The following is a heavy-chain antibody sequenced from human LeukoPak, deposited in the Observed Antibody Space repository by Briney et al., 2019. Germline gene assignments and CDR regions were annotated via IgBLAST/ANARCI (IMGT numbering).Heavy chain of an antibody. CDR1: GFTFDDYG. Sequence: PGGSLRLSCAASGFTFDDYGMSWVRQAPGKGLEWVSGINWNGGSTGYADCVKGRFTISRDNAKNSLYLQMNSLRAEDTALYYCARDPEYYYDSSGYYFNDAFDIWGQGTMVTVSS. J-gene: IGHJ3*02. CDR2: INWNGGST. V-gene: IGHV3-20*04. D-gene: IGHD3-22*01. CDR3: ARDPEYYYDSSGYYFNDAFDI.